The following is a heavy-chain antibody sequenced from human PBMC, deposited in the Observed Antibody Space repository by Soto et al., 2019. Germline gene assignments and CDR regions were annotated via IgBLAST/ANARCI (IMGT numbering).Heavy chain of an antibody. CDR1: GFTFSMYW. CDR3: GPRADSSGTGAP. V-gene: IGHV3-74*01. CDR2: ISDDGTTT. Sequence: GGSLRLSCVVSGFTFSMYWMHWVRQVPGQSPFWVSRISDDGTTTNYADSVRGRFTISRDNSKNTLYLQMNNLKPDDTAICTRGPRADSSGTGAPWGQGTPVTVSS. D-gene: IGHD1-26*01. J-gene: IGHJ5*02.